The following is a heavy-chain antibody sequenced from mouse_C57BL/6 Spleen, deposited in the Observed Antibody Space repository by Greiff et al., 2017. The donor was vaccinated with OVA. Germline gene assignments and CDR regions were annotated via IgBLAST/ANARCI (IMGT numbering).Heavy chain of an antibody. CDR3: ARFYYSNRYAMDY. CDR2: IYPRDGST. V-gene: IGHV1-85*01. J-gene: IGHJ4*01. CDR1: GYTFTSYD. Sequence: VKLLESGPELVKPGASVKLSCKASGYTFTSYDINWVKQRPGQGLEWIGWIYPRDGSTKYNEKFKGKATLTVDTSSSTAYMELHSLTSEDSAVYFCARFYYSNRYAMDYWGQGTSVTVSS. D-gene: IGHD2-5*01.